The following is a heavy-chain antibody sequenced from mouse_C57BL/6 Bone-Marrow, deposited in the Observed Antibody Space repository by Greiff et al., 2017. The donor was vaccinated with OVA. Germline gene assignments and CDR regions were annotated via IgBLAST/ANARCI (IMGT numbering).Heavy chain of an antibody. V-gene: IGHV2-9-1*01. CDR2: IWTGGGT. CDR3: ATLSTMVTYYAMDY. D-gene: IGHD2-2*01. J-gene: IGHJ4*01. CDR1: GFSLTSYA. Sequence: QVQLKESGPGLVAPSQSLSITCTVSGFSLTSYAISWVRQPPGKGLEWLGVIWTGGGTNYNSALKSRLSISKDNSKSQVFLKMNSLQTDDTARYYCATLSTMVTYYAMDYWGQGTSVTVSS.